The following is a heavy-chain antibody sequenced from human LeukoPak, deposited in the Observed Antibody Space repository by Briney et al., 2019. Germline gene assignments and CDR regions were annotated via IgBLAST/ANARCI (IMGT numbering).Heavy chain of an antibody. CDR1: GITFSSYA. CDR2: IRYDGSNK. V-gene: IGHV3-30*02. CDR3: AKERVAGTTPYYYYYYMDV. D-gene: IGHD6-19*01. J-gene: IGHJ6*03. Sequence: GGSLRLSCAASGITFSSYAMSWVRQAPGKGLEWVAFIRYDGSNKYYADSVKGRFTISRDNSKNTLYLQMNSLRAEDTAVYYCAKERVAGTTPYYYYYYMDVWGKGTTVTVSS.